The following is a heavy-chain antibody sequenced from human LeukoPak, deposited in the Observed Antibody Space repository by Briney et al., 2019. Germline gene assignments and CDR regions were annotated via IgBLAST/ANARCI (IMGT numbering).Heavy chain of an antibody. J-gene: IGHJ4*02. CDR2: FNPSGNST. Sequence: ASVKVSFKASGGTFSTYAISWVRQAPGQGLEWMGTFNPSGNSTSYAQKFQGRVTLTRDTSTSTVYMELSSLRPEDTAVYYCATSAFDYWGQGTLVTVPS. CDR3: ATSAFDY. V-gene: IGHV1-46*01. CDR1: GGTFSTYA. D-gene: IGHD2-15*01.